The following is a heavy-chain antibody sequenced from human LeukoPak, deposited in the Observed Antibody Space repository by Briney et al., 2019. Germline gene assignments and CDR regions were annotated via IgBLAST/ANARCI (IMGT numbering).Heavy chain of an antibody. J-gene: IGHJ4*02. Sequence: GASVKVSCKASGGTFSSYAISWVRQAPGQGLEWMGGIIPIFGTANYAQKFQGRVTITADESTSTAYMELSSLRSEDTAVYYCARGDDYGDHFDYWGQGTLVTVSS. D-gene: IGHD4-17*01. V-gene: IGHV1-69*13. CDR3: ARGDDYGDHFDY. CDR1: GGTFSSYA. CDR2: IIPIFGTA.